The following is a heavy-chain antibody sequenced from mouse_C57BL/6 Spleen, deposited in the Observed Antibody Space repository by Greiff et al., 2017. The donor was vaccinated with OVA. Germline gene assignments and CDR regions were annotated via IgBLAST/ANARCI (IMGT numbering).Heavy chain of an antibody. D-gene: IGHD2-3*01. V-gene: IGHV5-17*01. Sequence: EVKLVESGGGLVKPGGSLKLSCAASGFTFSDYGMHWVRQAPEKGLEWVAYISSGSSTISYADTVKGRFTISRDNAKNTLFLQMTSLRSEDTAMYYCARAGDGYYAMDYWGQGTSVTVSS. CDR3: ARAGDGYYAMDY. CDR2: ISSGSSTI. CDR1: GFTFSDYG. J-gene: IGHJ4*01.